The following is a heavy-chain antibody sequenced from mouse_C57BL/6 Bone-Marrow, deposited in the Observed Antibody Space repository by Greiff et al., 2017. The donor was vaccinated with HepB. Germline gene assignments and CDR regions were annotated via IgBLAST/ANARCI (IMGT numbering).Heavy chain of an antibody. CDR1: GYTFTEYT. J-gene: IGHJ1*03. D-gene: IGHD2-3*01. Sequence: QVQLQQSGAELVKPGASVKLSCKASGYTFTEYTIHWVKQRSGQGLEWIGWFYPGSGSIKYNEKFKDKATLTADKSSSTVYMELSRLTSEDSEVYFCARHGAGRGRGWLLRGYCEVWGTGNTVNVCS. CDR2: FYPGSGSI. CDR3: ARHGAGRGRGWLLRGYCEV. V-gene: IGHV1-62-2*01.